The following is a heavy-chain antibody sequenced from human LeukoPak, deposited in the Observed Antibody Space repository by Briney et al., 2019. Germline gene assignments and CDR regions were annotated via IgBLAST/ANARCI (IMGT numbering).Heavy chain of an antibody. V-gene: IGHV3-30*01. Sequence: PGGSLRLSCAASGFTFSSYAMHWVRQAPGKGLEWVVVISYDGSNKYYADSVKGRFTISRDNSKNTLYLQMNSLRAEDTAVYYCARDYFADMYYFDYWGQGTLVTVSS. CDR2: ISYDGSNK. D-gene: IGHD2/OR15-2a*01. CDR3: ARDYFADMYYFDY. CDR1: GFTFSSYA. J-gene: IGHJ4*02.